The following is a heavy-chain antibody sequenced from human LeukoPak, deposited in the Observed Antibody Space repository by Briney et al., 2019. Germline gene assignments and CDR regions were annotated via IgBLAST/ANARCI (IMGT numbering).Heavy chain of an antibody. CDR3: ASRPYGSGSYYNGIVEYYFDY. J-gene: IGHJ4*02. CDR1: GGSISSCNW. V-gene: IGHV4-4*02. D-gene: IGHD3-10*01. Sequence: SGTLSLTCAVSGGSISSCNWWSWVGQPPGNGLEWIGEIYHSGSTNYNPSLKSRVTISVDKSKNQFSLKLSSVTAADTAVYYCASRPYGSGSYYNGIVEYYFDYWGQGTLVTVSS. CDR2: IYHSGST.